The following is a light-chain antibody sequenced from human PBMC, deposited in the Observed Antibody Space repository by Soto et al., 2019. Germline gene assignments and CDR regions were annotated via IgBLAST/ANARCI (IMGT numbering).Light chain of an antibody. Sequence: QSVLTQPPSVSGAPGQRVTISCTGSSSNIGAGYDVHWYQQLPGTAPKLLIYGNSNRPSGVPDRFSGSKSGTSASLAITGLQAEEEADYYCQSYDSSRSWVFGGGTKLTVL. J-gene: IGLJ3*02. CDR2: GNS. CDR1: SSNIGAGYD. CDR3: QSYDSSRSWV. V-gene: IGLV1-40*01.